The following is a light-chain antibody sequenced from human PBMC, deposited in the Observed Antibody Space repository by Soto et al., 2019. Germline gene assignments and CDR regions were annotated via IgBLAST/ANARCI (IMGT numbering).Light chain of an antibody. CDR3: QQYNSYPLT. V-gene: IGKV1-5*03. CDR2: KAS. Sequence: DIQMTQSPSTLSASVGDRVTITCRASQSISSWLAWYQQKPGKAPKLLIYKASSLESGVPSRFSGSGSGTEFTLSISSLQPDDLATYYCQQYNSYPLTFGGGTKVEIK. J-gene: IGKJ4*01. CDR1: QSISSW.